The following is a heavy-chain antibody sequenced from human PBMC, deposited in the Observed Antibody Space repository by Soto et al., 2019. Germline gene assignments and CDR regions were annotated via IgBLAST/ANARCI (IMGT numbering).Heavy chain of an antibody. V-gene: IGHV3-74*01. D-gene: IGHD1-1*01. Sequence: GGSLRLSCVASGFTFNIYWMHWVRQAPGKGLEWVSRIDNDGSATTYAGSVKGRFTISRDNAKNTLFLQMNTLRVDDTAVYYCARDNWNSYWGQGTLVTVSS. CDR1: GFTFNIYW. CDR3: ARDNWNSY. CDR2: IDNDGSAT. J-gene: IGHJ4*02.